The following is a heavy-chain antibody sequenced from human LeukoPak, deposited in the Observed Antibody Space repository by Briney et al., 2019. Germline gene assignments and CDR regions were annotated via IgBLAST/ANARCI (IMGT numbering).Heavy chain of an antibody. CDR1: GGSISSYY. CDR3: ARGGYSSGWFAGGVNWFDP. J-gene: IGHJ5*02. V-gene: IGHV4-59*12. Sequence: SETLSLTCTVSGGSISSYYWSWIRQPPGKGLEWIGYIYYSGSTNYNPSLKSRVPISVDTSKNQFSLKLSSVTAADTAVYYCARGGYSSGWFAGGVNWFDPWGQGTLVTVSS. D-gene: IGHD6-19*01. CDR2: IYYSGST.